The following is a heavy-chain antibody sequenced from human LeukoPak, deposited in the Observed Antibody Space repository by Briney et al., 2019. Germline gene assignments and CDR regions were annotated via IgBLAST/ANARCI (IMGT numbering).Heavy chain of an antibody. CDR3: AGRGSGWYYFDY. Sequence: SGTLSLTCAVSGVSISSSNLWSWVRQPPGKGLEGIGEIYDSGSTNYNPSLKSRVTISVDTSKNQFSLKLSPCTAAYTALYYGAGRGSGWYYFDYWGQGTLVTVSS. V-gene: IGHV4-4*02. J-gene: IGHJ4*02. CDR1: GVSISSSNL. D-gene: IGHD6-19*01. CDR2: IYDSGST.